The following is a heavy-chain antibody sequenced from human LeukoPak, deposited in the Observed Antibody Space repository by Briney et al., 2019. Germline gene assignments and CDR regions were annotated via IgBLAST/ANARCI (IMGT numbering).Heavy chain of an antibody. J-gene: IGHJ4*02. D-gene: IGHD1-1*01. Sequence: ASVKVSCKASGYTFSDFYIHWVRQAPGQGLEYVGWITPKSGDTYSPQRFQGRVTMTRDASISTAYMELSSLRSDDTAVYFCARVRLVDERAWAYWGQGALVTVSS. V-gene: IGHV1-2*02. CDR3: ARVRLVDERAWAY. CDR2: ITPKSGDT. CDR1: GYTFSDFY.